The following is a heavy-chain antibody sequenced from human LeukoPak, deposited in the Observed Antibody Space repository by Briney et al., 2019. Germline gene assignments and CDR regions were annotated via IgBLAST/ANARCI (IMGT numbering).Heavy chain of an antibody. Sequence: SETLSLTCAVSGASISGSGYYWGWIRQPPGKGLEWIGNIYYSGSTYYNPSLKSRVTISVDTSKNQFSLKLSSVTAADTAVYYCARGGDTSGYYYFEYFQHWGQGTLVTVSS. CDR3: ARGGDTSGYYYFEYFQH. V-gene: IGHV4-39*07. CDR1: GASISGSGYY. D-gene: IGHD3-22*01. CDR2: IYYSGST. J-gene: IGHJ1*01.